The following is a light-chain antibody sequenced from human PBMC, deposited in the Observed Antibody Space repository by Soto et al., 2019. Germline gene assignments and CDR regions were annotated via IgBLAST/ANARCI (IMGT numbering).Light chain of an antibody. CDR1: SSDGGGYNY. V-gene: IGLV2-14*01. CDR2: DVS. CDR3: SSYTSSGTLEVV. J-gene: IGLJ2*01. Sequence: QSALTQPASVSGSPGQSITISCTGTSSDGGGYNYVSWYQQHPGKAPKLMIYDVSNRPSGVSNRFSGSKSGNTASLTISGLQAEDEADYYCSSYTSSGTLEVVFGGGTKVTVL.